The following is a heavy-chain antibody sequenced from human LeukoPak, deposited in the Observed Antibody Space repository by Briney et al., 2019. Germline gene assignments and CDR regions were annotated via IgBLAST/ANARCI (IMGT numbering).Heavy chain of an antibody. CDR1: GFTFDDYA. CDR2: ISWNSGSI. V-gene: IGHV3-9*01. CDR3: AKDTGSGSYGYYYYGMDV. Sequence: GGSLRLSCAASGFTFDDYAMHWVRQAPGKGLELVSGISWNSGSIGYADSVKGRFTISRDNAKNSLYLQMNRLRAEDTALYYCAKDTGSGSYGYYYYGMDVWGQGTLVTVSS. J-gene: IGHJ6*02. D-gene: IGHD3-10*01.